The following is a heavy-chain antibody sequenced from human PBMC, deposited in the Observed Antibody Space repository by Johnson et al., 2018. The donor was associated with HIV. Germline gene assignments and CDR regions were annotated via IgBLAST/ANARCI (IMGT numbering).Heavy chain of an antibody. V-gene: IGHV3-30*19. Sequence: QVQLVESGGGVVQPGRSLRLSCAASGFSFNTYGMHWVRQAPGKGLEWVAVISYDGSNKYYADSVKGRFTISRDNSKNTLYLQMNSLRAEDTAVYYCAREYSSLSQGAFDIWGQGTMVTVSS. CDR3: AREYSSLSQGAFDI. J-gene: IGHJ3*02. CDR2: ISYDGSNK. CDR1: GFSFNTYG. D-gene: IGHD6-6*01.